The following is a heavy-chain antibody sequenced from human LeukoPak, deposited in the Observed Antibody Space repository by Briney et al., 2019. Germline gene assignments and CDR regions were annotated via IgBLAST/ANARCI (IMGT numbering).Heavy chain of an antibody. V-gene: IGHV3-66*01. D-gene: IGHD5-18*01. CDR1: GFTVSSNY. J-gene: IGHJ4*02. CDR2: IYSGGST. CDR3: ARAGYSYGYSSVYFDH. Sequence: GGSLRLSCAASGFTVSSNYMSWVRQAPGKGLEWVSVIYSGGSTYYADSVKGRFTISRDNSKNTLYLQMNSLRAEDTAVYYCARAGYSYGYSSVYFDHWGQETLVTVSS.